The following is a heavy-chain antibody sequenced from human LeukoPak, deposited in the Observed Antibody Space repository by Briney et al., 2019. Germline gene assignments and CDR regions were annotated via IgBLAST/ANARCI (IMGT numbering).Heavy chain of an antibody. CDR1: GGSISSYY. J-gene: IGHJ4*02. V-gene: IGHV4-4*07. CDR3: ARVHVHDSSGYGYYFDY. CDR2: IYTSGST. Sequence: PSETLSLTCTVSGGSISSYYWSWIRQPAGKGLEWIGRIYTSGSTNYNPSLKSRVTMSVDTSKNQFSLKLSSVTAADTAVYYCARVHVHDSSGYGYYFDYWGQRTLVTVSS. D-gene: IGHD3-22*01.